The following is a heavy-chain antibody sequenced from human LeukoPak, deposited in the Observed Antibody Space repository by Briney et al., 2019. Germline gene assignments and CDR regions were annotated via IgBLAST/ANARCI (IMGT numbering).Heavy chain of an antibody. CDR1: GGSISSGGYY. CDR2: IYYSGST. D-gene: IGHD6-19*01. J-gene: IGHJ4*02. Sequence: SQTLSLTCTVSGGSISSGGYYWSWIRQHPGKGLEWIGYIYYSGSTYYNPSLKSRVTISVDTSKNQFSLKLSSVTAAYTAVYYCARDVDSSGWFDYWGQGTLVTVSS. CDR3: ARDVDSSGWFDY. V-gene: IGHV4-31*03.